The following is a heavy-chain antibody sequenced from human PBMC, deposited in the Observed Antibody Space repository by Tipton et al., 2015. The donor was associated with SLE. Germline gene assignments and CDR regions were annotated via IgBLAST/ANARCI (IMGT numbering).Heavy chain of an antibody. CDR3: ARVPIGGTSGAFDI. CDR2: IIPIFGAA. D-gene: IGHD1-1*01. Sequence: QLVQSGAEVKKPGSSVKVSCKASGGTFSSYAISWVRQAPGQGLEWMGGIIPIFGAADYAQKFQGRVTITADESTSTAYMELSSLRSEDTAVYYCARVPIGGTSGAFDIWGQGTMVTVSS. V-gene: IGHV1-69*01. CDR1: GGTFSSYA. J-gene: IGHJ3*02.